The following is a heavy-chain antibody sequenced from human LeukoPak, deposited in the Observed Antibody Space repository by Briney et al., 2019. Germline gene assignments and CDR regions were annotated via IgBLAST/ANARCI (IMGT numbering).Heavy chain of an antibody. CDR2: FYHSGST. D-gene: IGHD6-19*01. CDR1: GYSISSGYY. Sequence: PSETLSLMCTVSGYSISSGYYWGWIRQPPAKGLEWIGSFYHSGSTYYNPSLKSRVTISVDMSKNQFSLNLSSVTATDTAVYYCARFAGGSSGYFYYMDVWGKGTTVTVSS. V-gene: IGHV4-38-2*02. J-gene: IGHJ6*03. CDR3: ARFAGGSSGYFYYMDV.